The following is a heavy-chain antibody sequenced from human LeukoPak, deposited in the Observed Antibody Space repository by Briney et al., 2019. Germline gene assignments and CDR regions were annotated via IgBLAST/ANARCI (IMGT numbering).Heavy chain of an antibody. J-gene: IGHJ4*02. CDR2: IYYSGST. CDR1: SGSISSSSYY. D-gene: IGHD3-3*01. Sequence: SETLSLTCTVSSGSISSSSYYWGWIRQPPGKGLEWIGSIYYSGSTYYNPSLKSRVTISVDTSKNQFSLKLSSVTAADTAVYYCARAFLPSRVESYYDFWSGYYAGRVYYFDYWGQGTLVTVSS. CDR3: ARAFLPSRVESYYDFWSGYYAGRVYYFDY. V-gene: IGHV4-39*07.